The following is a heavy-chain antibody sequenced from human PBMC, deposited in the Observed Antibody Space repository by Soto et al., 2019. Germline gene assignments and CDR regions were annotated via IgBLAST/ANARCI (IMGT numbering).Heavy chain of an antibody. CDR2: TIPMFGTP. Sequence: QVQLVQSGAEMQQPGASVRVSCKASGGTFSKYAFSWVRQAPGQGLEWLGGTIPMFGTPNYAQKFQGRVAISADESTATVYMELSILRSEDTAVYFCASQLRDRNYYSGMAVWGQGTTVTVSS. CDR3: ASQLRDRNYYSGMAV. CDR1: GGTFSKYA. V-gene: IGHV1-69*01. J-gene: IGHJ6*02. D-gene: IGHD1-7*01.